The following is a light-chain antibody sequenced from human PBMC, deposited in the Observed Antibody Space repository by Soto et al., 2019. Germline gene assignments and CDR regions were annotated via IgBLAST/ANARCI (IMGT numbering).Light chain of an antibody. CDR1: SSDVGGYNF. J-gene: IGLJ3*02. Sequence: QSALPQPASVSGSPGQSITISCTGTSSDVGGYNFVSWYQQYPGKAPKFMIYEVSNRPSGVSNRFSGSKSGNTASLTIAGRQAEDEADYYCCSYTSSDTWVFGRGTKLTV. V-gene: IGLV2-14*01. CDR3: CSYTSSDTWV. CDR2: EVS.